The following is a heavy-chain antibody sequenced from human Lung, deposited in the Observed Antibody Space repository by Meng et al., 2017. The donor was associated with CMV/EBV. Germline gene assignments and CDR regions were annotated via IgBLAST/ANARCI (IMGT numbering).Heavy chain of an antibody. CDR1: GFTFSSYA. D-gene: IGHD3-22*01. V-gene: IGHV3-30-3*01. J-gene: IGHJ6*02. CDR3: ARAQERYRVTMIVVVITEYYYGMDV. Sequence: GGSXRLXCPLSGFTFSSYAMHWVRQAPGKGLEWVAVISYDGSNKYYADSVKGRFTISRDNSKNTLYLQMNSLRAEDTAVYYCARAQERYRVTMIVVVITEYYYGMDVXGQGXTVTVSS. CDR2: ISYDGSNK.